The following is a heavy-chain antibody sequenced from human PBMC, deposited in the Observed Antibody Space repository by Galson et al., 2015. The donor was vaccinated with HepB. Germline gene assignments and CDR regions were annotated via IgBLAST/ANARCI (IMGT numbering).Heavy chain of an antibody. D-gene: IGHD3-3*01. J-gene: IGHJ6*02. CDR3: AKVHYDFWNYYYYYGMDV. V-gene: IGHV3-30*18. CDR2: ISYDGSNK. Sequence: SLRLSCAASGFTFSSYGMHWVRQAPGKGLEWVAVISYDGSNKYYADSVKGRFTISRDNSKNTLYLQMNSLRAEDTAVYYCAKVHYDFWNYYYYYGMDVWGQGTTVTVSS. CDR1: GFTFSSYG.